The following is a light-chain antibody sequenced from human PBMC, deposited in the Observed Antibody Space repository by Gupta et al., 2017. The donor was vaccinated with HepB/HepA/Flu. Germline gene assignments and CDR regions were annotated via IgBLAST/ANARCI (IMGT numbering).Light chain of an antibody. J-gene: IGKJ1*01. V-gene: IGKV1-6*01. CDR1: QGIRNA. CDR3: LQDYNYPRT. Sequence: AIQMTQSPSSLSAYVGDRVTITCRASQGIRNALGWYQQKPGKAPKLLIYAASSLQSGVPSRFSGSGSGTDFTLTISSLQPEDFATYYCLQDYNYPRTFGQGTKVEIK. CDR2: AAS.